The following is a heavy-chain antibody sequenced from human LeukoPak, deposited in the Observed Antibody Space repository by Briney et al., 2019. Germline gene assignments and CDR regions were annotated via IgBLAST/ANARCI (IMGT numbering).Heavy chain of an antibody. CDR2: ISSDGSST. V-gene: IGHV3-74*03. J-gene: IGHJ4*02. CDR1: GFTFGNHW. Sequence: GGSLRLSCAASGFTFGNHWMRWVGHTPGKGLVWVSRISSDGSSTTYADSVKGRFTISRDNAKNTLYLQMNNLRAEDTAMYYCARDQRVTGRPDIDYWGQGTLVIVSS. CDR3: ARDQRVTGRPDIDY. D-gene: IGHD6-6*01.